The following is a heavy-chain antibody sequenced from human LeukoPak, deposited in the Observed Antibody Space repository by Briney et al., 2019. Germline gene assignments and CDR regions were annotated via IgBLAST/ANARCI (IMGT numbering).Heavy chain of an antibody. CDR3: ANGPHYNILTGFYKVRSHLDY. CDR2: IRYDAGNK. CDR1: GFTFSNYA. J-gene: IGHJ4*02. V-gene: IGHV3-30*02. Sequence: GGSLRPSCAASGFTFSNYAMHWVRQAPGKGLEWVAFIRYDAGNKYYADSVKGRFTISRDNSKNTLYLQMNSLRAEDTAMYYCANGPHYNILTGFYKVRSHLDYWGQGTLVTVSS. D-gene: IGHD3-9*01.